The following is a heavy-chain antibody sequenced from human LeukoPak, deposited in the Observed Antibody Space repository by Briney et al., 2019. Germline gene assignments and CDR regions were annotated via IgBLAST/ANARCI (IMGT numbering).Heavy chain of an antibody. CDR2: IYSGGST. Sequence: GGSLRLSCVVSGLIVTRDYMSWVRQAPGKGLEWVSAIYSGGSTYYADSVKGRFTISRDNSKNTLYLQMNSLRAADTAVYYCASLGYWGQETLVTVSS. V-gene: IGHV3-66*02. J-gene: IGHJ4*02. CDR3: ASLGY. CDR1: GLIVTRDY.